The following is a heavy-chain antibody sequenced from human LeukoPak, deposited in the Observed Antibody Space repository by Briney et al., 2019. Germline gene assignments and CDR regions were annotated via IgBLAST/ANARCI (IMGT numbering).Heavy chain of an antibody. D-gene: IGHD3-3*01. J-gene: IGHJ4*02. CDR3: ARGDYDFWSGYYTWFDY. CDR2: IYYSGST. CDR1: GGSISSYY. V-gene: IGHV4-59*01. Sequence: SETLSLTCTVSGGSISSYYWSWTRHPPGKGLEWIGYIYYSGSTNYNPSLKSRVTISVDTSKNQFSLKLSSVTAADTAVYYCARGDYDFWSGYYTWFDYWGQGTLVTVSS.